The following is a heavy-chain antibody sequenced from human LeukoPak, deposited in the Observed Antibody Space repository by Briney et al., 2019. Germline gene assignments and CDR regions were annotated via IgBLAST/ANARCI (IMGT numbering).Heavy chain of an antibody. J-gene: IGHJ4*02. CDR1: SGSISNYY. D-gene: IGHD5-18*01. CDR2: ISYSGST. Sequence: SETLSLTCTVSSGSISNYYWSWIRQPPGKGLEWIGYISYSGSTNYNPSLKSRVTISVDTSKNQFSLKLSSVTAADTAVYYCARDSYNYGSGSFDYWGQGTLVTVSS. CDR3: ARDSYNYGSGSFDY. V-gene: IGHV4-59*01.